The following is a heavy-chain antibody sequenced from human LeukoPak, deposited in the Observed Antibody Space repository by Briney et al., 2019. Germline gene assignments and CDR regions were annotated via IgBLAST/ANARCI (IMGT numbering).Heavy chain of an antibody. V-gene: IGHV3-15*01. CDR2: IKSKTDGGTT. J-gene: IGHJ4*02. CDR3: TTGRYFDWLHPPYLKSSDY. D-gene: IGHD3-9*01. Sequence: PGGSLRLSCAASGFTFSNAWMSWVRQAPGKGLEWVGRIKSKTDGGTTDYAAPVKGRFTISRDDSKNTLYLQMNSLKTEDTAVYYCTTGRYFDWLHPPYLKSSDYWGQGTLVTVSS. CDR1: GFTFSNAW.